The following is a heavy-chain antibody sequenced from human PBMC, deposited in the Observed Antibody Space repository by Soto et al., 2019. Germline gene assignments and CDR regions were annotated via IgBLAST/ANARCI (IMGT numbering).Heavy chain of an antibody. V-gene: IGHV1-18*01. CDR3: ARTFYGSGSYGLENWFDP. D-gene: IGHD3-10*01. Sequence: QVQLVQSGAEVKKPGASVKVSCKASGYTFTSYGISWVRQAPGQGLEWMGWISAYNGNTNYAQKLQGRVTMTTDTATSTAYMELRSLRSDDTAVYYCARTFYGSGSYGLENWFDPWGQGTLVTVSS. CDR2: ISAYNGNT. J-gene: IGHJ5*02. CDR1: GYTFTSYG.